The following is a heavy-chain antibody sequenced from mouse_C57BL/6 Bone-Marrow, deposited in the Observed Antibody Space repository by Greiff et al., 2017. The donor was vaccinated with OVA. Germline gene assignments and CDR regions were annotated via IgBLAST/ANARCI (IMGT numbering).Heavy chain of an antibody. D-gene: IGHD1-1*01. CDR3: ARLLLRSFAY. V-gene: IGHV8-8*01. CDR2: IWWDDDK. J-gene: IGHJ3*01. Sequence: QVTLKESGPGILQPSQTLSLTCSFSGFSLSTFGMGVGWIRQPSGKGLEWLAHIWWDDDKYYHPALKSRPTTSKATSKNQVFLKIANVDTAVTATYYCARLLLRSFAYWGQGTLVTVSA. CDR1: GFSLSTFGMG.